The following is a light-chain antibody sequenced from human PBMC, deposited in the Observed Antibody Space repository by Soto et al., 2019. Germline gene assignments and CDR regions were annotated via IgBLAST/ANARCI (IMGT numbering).Light chain of an antibody. CDR1: QSVSGSY. Sequence: EIVLTQSPGTLSLSPGERATLSCRASQSVSGSYLAWYQQKPGQAPRLLIYEASSMASGIPDRFSGSGSGTDFTLTISRLEAEDFAVYYGQQYSRLPITVGGGTKVEIK. V-gene: IGKV3-20*01. CDR2: EAS. CDR3: QQYSRLPIT. J-gene: IGKJ4*01.